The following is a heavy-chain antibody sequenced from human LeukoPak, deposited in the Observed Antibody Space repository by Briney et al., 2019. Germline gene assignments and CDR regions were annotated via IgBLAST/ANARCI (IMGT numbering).Heavy chain of an antibody. CDR1: GGSFSGYY. Sequence: SETLSLTCAVYGGSFSGYYWGWIRQPPGKGLEWIGSIYYSGSTYYNPSLKSRVTISVDTSKNQFSLKLSSVTAADTAVYYCARTLWFGEYEKDTWGYYYGMDVWGQGTTVTVSS. V-gene: IGHV4-34*09. J-gene: IGHJ6*02. CDR2: IYYSGST. D-gene: IGHD3-10*01. CDR3: ARTLWFGEYEKDTWGYYYGMDV.